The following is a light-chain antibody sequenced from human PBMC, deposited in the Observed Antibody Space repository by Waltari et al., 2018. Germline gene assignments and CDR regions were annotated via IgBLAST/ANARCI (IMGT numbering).Light chain of an antibody. CDR2: AAS. V-gene: IGKV1-6*01. CDR1: QAIRND. Sequence: AIQMTQSPSPLSASVGDSVTITCRASQAIRNDLGWYQQTPGSAPKLLIFAASSLQSGVPSRFSGSGSGTDFTLTITSLQPEDFATYYCLQDYNYPYTFGRGTKLEIK. J-gene: IGKJ2*01. CDR3: LQDYNYPYT.